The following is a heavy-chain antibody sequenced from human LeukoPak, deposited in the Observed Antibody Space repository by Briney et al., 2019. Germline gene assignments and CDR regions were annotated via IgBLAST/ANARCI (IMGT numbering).Heavy chain of an antibody. CDR2: IRSKANSYAT. CDR3: ASPCRYGDYYYYMDV. D-gene: IGHD4-17*01. Sequence: PGGSLRLSCAASGFTFSGSAMHWVRQASGKGLEWVGRIRSKANSYATAYAASVKGRFTISRDDSKNTAYLQMNSLKTEDTAVYYCASPCRYGDYYYYMDVWGKGTTVTVSS. V-gene: IGHV3-73*01. CDR1: GFTFSGSA. J-gene: IGHJ6*03.